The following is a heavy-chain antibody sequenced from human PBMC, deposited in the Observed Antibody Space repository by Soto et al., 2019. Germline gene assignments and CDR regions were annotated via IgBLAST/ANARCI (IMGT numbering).Heavy chain of an antibody. V-gene: IGHV4-59*08. J-gene: IGHJ4*02. Sequence: SETLSLTCTVSNGSISPYYWSWIRQSPGKGLEWIGYIYYAGSFTYNPSLKSRVTISLNTSKNEVSLRLTSVTAADTAVYYCARLGGYYQALDSWAQRTLVTVSS. CDR1: NGSISPYY. CDR2: IYYAGSF. D-gene: IGHD3-22*01. CDR3: ARLGGYYQALDS.